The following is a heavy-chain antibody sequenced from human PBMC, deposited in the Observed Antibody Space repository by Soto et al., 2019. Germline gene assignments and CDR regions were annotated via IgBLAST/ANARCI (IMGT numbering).Heavy chain of an antibody. D-gene: IGHD2-15*01. CDR1: GFTVSSNY. J-gene: IGHJ4*02. CDR3: ARAPYSPTWY. V-gene: IGHV3-53*01. CDR2: IYSGGST. Sequence: GGSLRLSCAASGFTVSSNYMSWVRQAPGKGLEWVSVIYSGGSTYYADSVKGRFTISRDNSKNTLYLQMNSLRAEDTDVYYCARAPYSPTWYWGQGTLVTVSS.